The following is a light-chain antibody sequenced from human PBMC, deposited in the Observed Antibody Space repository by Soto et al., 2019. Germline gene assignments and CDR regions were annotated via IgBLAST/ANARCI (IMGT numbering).Light chain of an antibody. V-gene: IGKV1-9*01. CDR2: AAS. J-gene: IGKJ4*01. CDR1: QDVSRS. Sequence: DTQLTQSPSFLSASVGDRVTIACRASQDVSRSVGWYQQKPGTAPKLLISAASTLNSGVPSRFSGSGSGTDFTLPISRLQPEDFATYYCQQLWTYPLTFGGGTKVEI. CDR3: QQLWTYPLT.